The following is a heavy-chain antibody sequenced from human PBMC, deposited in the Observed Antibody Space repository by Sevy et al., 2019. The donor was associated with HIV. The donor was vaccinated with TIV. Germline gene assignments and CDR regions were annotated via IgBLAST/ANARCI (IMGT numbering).Heavy chain of an antibody. D-gene: IGHD2-8*01. CDR3: ARYINNNGMDV. CDR1: GYRFNTYW. Sequence: GESLKISCKASGYRFNTYWINWVRQMPGKGLEWMGVIYPDDSETLYSPSVQGQVVISADKSSSTAYLQWSSLEASDTATYYCARYINNNGMDVWGQGTTVTVSS. CDR2: IYPDDSET. V-gene: IGHV5-51*01. J-gene: IGHJ6*02.